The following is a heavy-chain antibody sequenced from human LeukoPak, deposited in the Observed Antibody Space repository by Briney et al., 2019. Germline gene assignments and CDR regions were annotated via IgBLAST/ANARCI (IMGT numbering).Heavy chain of an antibody. CDR2: INPEGITS. CDR1: GVTFNTYW. V-gene: IGHV3-74*01. CDR3: VFFYTGLKIPY. Sequence: GGSLRLSCAASGVTFNTYWMHWGRQAPGKGLVWVSDINPEGITSNYADSVRGRFTISRDNAQNTLYLQMDGLRAEDTGIYYCVFFYTGLKIPYWGQGALVTVS. D-gene: IGHD3/OR15-3a*01. J-gene: IGHJ4*02.